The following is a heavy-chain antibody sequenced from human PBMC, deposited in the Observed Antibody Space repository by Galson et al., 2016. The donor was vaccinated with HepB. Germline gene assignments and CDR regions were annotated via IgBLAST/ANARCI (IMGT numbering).Heavy chain of an antibody. J-gene: IGHJ6*02. D-gene: IGHD4/OR15-4a*01. CDR2: IKQDGSEK. Sequence: SLRLSCAASGFTFSSYWMSWVRQAPGKGLAWVANIKQDGSEKYYADSVKGRFTISRDNAKNSLYLQMNSLRAEDTTVYYCARARALKRPYGMGVWGQGTTVTVSS. CDR3: ARARALKRPYGMGV. CDR1: GFTFSSYW. V-gene: IGHV3-7*01.